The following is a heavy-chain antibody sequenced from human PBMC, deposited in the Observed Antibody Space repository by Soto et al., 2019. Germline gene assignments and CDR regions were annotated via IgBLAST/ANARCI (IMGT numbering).Heavy chain of an antibody. Sequence: EVQLLESGGGLVQPGGSLRLSCAASGFTFSSFAMSWVRQAPGKGLEWVSAISGSGGSTYYADSVKGRFTISRDNSKNTLYLQMNSLRAEDTALYYCASSGRTSYYYGMDVWGQGTTVTVSS. CDR3: ASSGRTSYYYGMDV. V-gene: IGHV3-23*01. D-gene: IGHD2-8*01. CDR1: GFTFSSFA. CDR2: ISGSGGST. J-gene: IGHJ6*02.